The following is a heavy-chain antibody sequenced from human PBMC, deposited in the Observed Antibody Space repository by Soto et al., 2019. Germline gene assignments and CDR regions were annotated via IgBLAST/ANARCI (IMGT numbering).Heavy chain of an antibody. CDR2: IYYSWRT. CDR1: GDSISSSSYY. Sequence: QLQLQESGPGLVKPSETLSLTCTVSGDSISSSSYYWGWLRQPPGKGLEWMGSIYYSWRTYYNPSLNSRLTISVDTSKNQLALKLNSVTAADTAVYYCARRALRESSAYVPSGAFDIWGQGTMVTVSS. V-gene: IGHV4-39*01. CDR3: ARRALRESSAYVPSGAFDI. D-gene: IGHD5-12*01. J-gene: IGHJ3*02.